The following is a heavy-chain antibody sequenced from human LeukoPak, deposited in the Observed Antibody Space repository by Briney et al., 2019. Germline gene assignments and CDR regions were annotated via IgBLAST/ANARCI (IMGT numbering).Heavy chain of an antibody. CDR1: GFTFNSYE. CDR2: ISSSGSPI. V-gene: IGHV3-48*03. D-gene: IGHD4-11*01. CDR3: ARVYSNYDPAAMDV. J-gene: IGHJ6*02. Sequence: GGALRLSCAASGFTFNSYEMNWVRQAPGKGLEWVSYISSSGSPIYYADSVEGRFTISRDNAKNSLYLQMSSLRAEDTAMYYCARVYSNYDPAAMDVWGQGTTVTVSS.